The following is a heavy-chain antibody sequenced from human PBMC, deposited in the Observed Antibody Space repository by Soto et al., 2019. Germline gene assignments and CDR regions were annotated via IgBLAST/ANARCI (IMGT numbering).Heavy chain of an antibody. J-gene: IGHJ4*02. D-gene: IGHD3-22*01. CDR3: ARAYYYESSGYHYYFAF. V-gene: IGHV1-69*13. Sequence: SVKVSCKASGGTFSSYAISWVRQAPGQGLEWMGGIIPIFGTANYAQKFQGRVTITADESTSTAYMELSSLRSEDTAVYYCARAYYYESSGYHYYFAFRGQATLVTVSS. CDR2: IIPIFGTA. CDR1: GGTFSSYA.